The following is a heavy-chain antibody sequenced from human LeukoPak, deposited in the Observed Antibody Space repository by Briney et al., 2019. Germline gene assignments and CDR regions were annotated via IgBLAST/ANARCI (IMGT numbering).Heavy chain of an antibody. J-gene: IGHJ4*02. CDR1: GGSVSSSSSA. Sequence: SQTLSLTCAISGGSVSSSSSAWSWIRQSPSRGLEWLGRTYYRSQWIIDYAVSVESRITINPDTSKNKFSLQLNSVTPEDTAVYYCARNLHPSFDYWGQGTLVTVSS. V-gene: IGHV6-1*01. CDR2: TYYRSQWII. CDR3: ARNLHPSFDY.